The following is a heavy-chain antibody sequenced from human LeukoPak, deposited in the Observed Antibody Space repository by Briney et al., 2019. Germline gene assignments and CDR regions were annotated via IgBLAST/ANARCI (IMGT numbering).Heavy chain of an antibody. J-gene: IGHJ4*02. Sequence: SETLSLTCAVYGGSFSGYYWSWIRQPPGKGLEWIGEINHSGSTNYNPSLKSRVTISVDTSKNLFSLKLSSVTAADTAVYYCARGNGDFSPHIDYWGQGTLVTVSS. CDR1: GGSFSGYY. CDR3: ARGNGDFSPHIDY. D-gene: IGHD4-17*01. CDR2: INHSGST. V-gene: IGHV4-34*01.